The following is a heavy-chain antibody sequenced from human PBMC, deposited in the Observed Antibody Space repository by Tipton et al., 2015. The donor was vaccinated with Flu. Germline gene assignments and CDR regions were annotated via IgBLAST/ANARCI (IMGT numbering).Heavy chain of an antibody. CDR1: GFTFGSYG. CDR2: MWYDGSHE. Sequence: AASGFTFGSYGMHWVRQAPGKGLQWVAGMWYDGSHENYVDSVKGRFIISRDNSKSTLYLHMNTLRAEDTAMYYCAREGSNYGMDVWGQGTTVTVSS. J-gene: IGHJ6*02. D-gene: IGHD4-11*01. CDR3: AREGSNYGMDV. V-gene: IGHV3-33*01.